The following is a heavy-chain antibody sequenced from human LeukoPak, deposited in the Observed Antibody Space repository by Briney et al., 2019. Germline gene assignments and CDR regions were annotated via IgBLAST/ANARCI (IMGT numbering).Heavy chain of an antibody. CDR3: ARSELGPLDY. D-gene: IGHD1-26*01. J-gene: IGHJ4*02. CDR1: GGSISSGSYY. CDR2: IYTSGST. V-gene: IGHV4-61*02. Sequence: SETLSLTCTVSGGSISSGSYYWSWIRQPAGKGLEWIGRIYTSGSTNYNPSLKSRVTISVDTSKNQFSLKLSSVTAADTAVYYCARSELGPLDYWGQGTLVTVSS.